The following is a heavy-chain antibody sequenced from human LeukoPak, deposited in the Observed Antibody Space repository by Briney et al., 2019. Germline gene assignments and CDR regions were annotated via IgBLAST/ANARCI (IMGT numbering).Heavy chain of an antibody. CDR1: GFTFDGYA. CDR2: ISWNSGSI. Sequence: GGSLRLSCAASGFTFDGYAMHWVRQAPGKGLEWVSGISWNSGSIGYADSVKGRFTISRDNAKNSLYLQMNSLRAEDTALYYCAKDIGTPYGNGAFDIWGQGTMVTVSS. CDR3: AKDIGTPYGNGAFDI. D-gene: IGHD1-1*01. J-gene: IGHJ3*02. V-gene: IGHV3-9*01.